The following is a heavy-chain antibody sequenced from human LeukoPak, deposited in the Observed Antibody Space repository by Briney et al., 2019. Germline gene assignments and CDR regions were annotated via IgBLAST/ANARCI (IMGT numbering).Heavy chain of an antibody. Sequence: ASVKVSCKAFGHSLTSYSMHWVRQAPGQGLEWMGIINPSGGSTSYAQKFQGRVTMTRDTSTSTVYMELSSLRSEDTAVYYCARTQRGWQLWPAGYWGQGTLVTVSS. CDR1: GHSLTSYS. CDR3: ARTQRGWQLWPAGY. V-gene: IGHV1-46*01. D-gene: IGHD5-18*01. CDR2: INPSGGST. J-gene: IGHJ4*02.